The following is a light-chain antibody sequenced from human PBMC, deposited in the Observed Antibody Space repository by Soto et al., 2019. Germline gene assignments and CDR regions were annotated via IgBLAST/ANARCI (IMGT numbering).Light chain of an antibody. CDR3: QQYNNWPNT. J-gene: IGKJ4*01. V-gene: IGKV1-39*01. Sequence: DIRLTQSPSSLSASVGDRVTISCRASQSISTYLMWYHQKPGKAPNLLIYGASGLQNGVPSRFAGSGSGTEFTLTITGLQPEDFAVYYCQQYNNWPNTFGGGTKVDIK. CDR2: GAS. CDR1: QSISTY.